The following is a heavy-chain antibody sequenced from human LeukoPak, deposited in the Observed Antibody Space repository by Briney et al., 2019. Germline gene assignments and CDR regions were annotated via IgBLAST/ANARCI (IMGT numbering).Heavy chain of an antibody. CDR1: GYTFTNYD. V-gene: IGHV1-8*03. J-gene: IGHJ5*02. CDR2: MNPKSNNR. D-gene: IGHD3-10*01. CDR3: ARALKGNYYSGSGTYRWFAP. Sequence: ASVKVSCKASGYTFTNYDVNWARQATGQGLEWMGWMNPKSNNRGYAQKFQGRVTITTNTSISTAYMELSNLRSEDTAVYYCARALKGNYYSGSGTYRWFAPWGQGTLVTVSS.